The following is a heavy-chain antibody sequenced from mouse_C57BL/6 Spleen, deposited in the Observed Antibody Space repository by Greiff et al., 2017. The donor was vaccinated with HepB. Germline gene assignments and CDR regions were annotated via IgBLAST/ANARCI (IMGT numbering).Heavy chain of an antibody. V-gene: IGHV1-9*01. CDR3: AMGVITTVVAHWYFDV. CDR1: GYTFTGYW. J-gene: IGHJ1*03. CDR2: ILPGSGST. D-gene: IGHD1-1*01. Sequence: LQESGAELMKPGASVKLSCKATGYTFTGYWIEWVKQRPGHGLEWIGEILPGSGSTNYNEKFKGKATFTADTSSNTAYMQLSSLTTEDSAIYYCAMGVITTVVAHWYFDVWGTGTTVTVSS.